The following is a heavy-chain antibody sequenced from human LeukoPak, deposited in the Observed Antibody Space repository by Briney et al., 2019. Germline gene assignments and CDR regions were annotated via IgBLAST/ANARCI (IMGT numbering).Heavy chain of an antibody. CDR2: IGRSGTTT. V-gene: IGHV3-48*03. CDR3: AREGVLRHNTFDI. D-gene: IGHD2/OR15-2a*01. J-gene: IGHJ3*02. CDR1: GFXFSSYE. Sequence: GGSLRLSCAASGFXFSSYEINWVRQAPGKGLEWVSYIGRSGTTTYSADSVKGRFTISRDNAKNSLYLQMNSLRAEDTAVYYCAREGVLRHNTFDIWGQGTMVTVSA.